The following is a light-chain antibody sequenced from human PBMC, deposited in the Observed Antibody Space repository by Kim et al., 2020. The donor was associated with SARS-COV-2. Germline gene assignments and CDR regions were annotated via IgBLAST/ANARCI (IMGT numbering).Light chain of an antibody. CDR3: SSYATSSTWV. Sequence: PGQSITISCTGTSSDIGYFNYVSWFQQPPGKAPKLIIYDVTIRPSGISYRFSGSKSGNTASLTISGLQAEDETDYYCSSYATSSTWVFGGGTKLTVL. CDR2: DVT. J-gene: IGLJ3*02. V-gene: IGLV2-14*03. CDR1: SSDIGYFNY.